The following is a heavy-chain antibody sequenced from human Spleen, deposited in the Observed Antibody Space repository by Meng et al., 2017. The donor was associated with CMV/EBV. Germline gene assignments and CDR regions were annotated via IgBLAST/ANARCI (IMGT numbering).Heavy chain of an antibody. V-gene: IGHV1-2*02. CDR2: INPNSGGT. CDR1: GYIFTDHY. J-gene: IGHJ4*02. CDR3: ARGLSARTRTIFGVRASYFFDY. D-gene: IGHD3-3*01. Sequence: ASVKVSCKTSGYIFTDHYLHWVRQAPGQGLEWMGWINPNSGGTKYAQKFEGRVTMTRDTSIRTAYMELNRLRYEDTAVYYCARGLSARTRTIFGVRASYFFDYWGQGTLVTVSS.